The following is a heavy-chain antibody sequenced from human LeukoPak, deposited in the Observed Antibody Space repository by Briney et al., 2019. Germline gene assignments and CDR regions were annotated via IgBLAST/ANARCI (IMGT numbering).Heavy chain of an antibody. V-gene: IGHV4-34*01. Sequence: SETLSLTCAVYGGSFSGYYWSWIRQPPGKGLEWIGEINHSGSTNYNPSLKSRVTISVDTSKNQFSLKLSSVTAADTAVYYCARYRLQRSWAARHNWFDPWGQGTLVTVSS. J-gene: IGHJ5*02. CDR2: INHSGST. CDR1: GGSFSGYY. D-gene: IGHD6-6*01. CDR3: ARYRLQRSWAARHNWFDP.